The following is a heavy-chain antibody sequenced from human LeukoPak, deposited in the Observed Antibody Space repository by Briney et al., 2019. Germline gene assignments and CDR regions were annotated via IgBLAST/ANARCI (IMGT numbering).Heavy chain of an antibody. CDR1: GFTFSSYW. D-gene: IGHD6-19*01. J-gene: IGHJ4*02. V-gene: IGHV3-7*01. CDR3: ARDRAPQWMVRTYYFDY. CDR2: IKQDGSEK. Sequence: PGGSLRLSCAASGFTFSSYWMSWVRQAPGKGLEWVANIKQDGSEKYYVDSVKGRFTISRDNAKNSLYLQMNSLRAEDTAVYYCARDRAPQWMVRTYYFDYWGQGTLVTVS.